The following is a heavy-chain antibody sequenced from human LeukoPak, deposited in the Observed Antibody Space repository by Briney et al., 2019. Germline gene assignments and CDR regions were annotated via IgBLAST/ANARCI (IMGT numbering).Heavy chain of an antibody. J-gene: IGHJ4*02. D-gene: IGHD4-23*01. CDR2: VSASGGST. CDR3: AKLTVVDY. CDR1: GFTFSIYA. V-gene: IGHV3-23*01. Sequence: GSLRLSCAASGFTFSIYAMNWVRQAPGEGLEWISTVSASGGSTYYTDSIKGRFTISRDNSKNTLYLQMNSLRADDTAVHYCAKLTVVDYWGQGTLVTVSS.